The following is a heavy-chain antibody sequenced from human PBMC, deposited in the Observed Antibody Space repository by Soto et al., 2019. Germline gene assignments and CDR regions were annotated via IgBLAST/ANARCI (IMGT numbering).Heavy chain of an antibody. CDR3: ARDSGYRDPFDD. D-gene: IGHD4-17*01. CDR1: GGYITNYY. V-gene: IGHV4-59*01. Sequence: PSETLSLTCTVSGGYITNYYWSWIRQPPGKGLEWIGYIFYSGNTNYNPSLRSRVTISVDTSKNQFSLRLSSVTAADTAVYDWARDSGYRDPFDDWGQGTLVPVAS. CDR2: IFYSGNT. J-gene: IGHJ4*02.